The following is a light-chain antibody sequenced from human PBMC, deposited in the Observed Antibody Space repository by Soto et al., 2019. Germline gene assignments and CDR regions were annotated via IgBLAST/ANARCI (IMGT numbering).Light chain of an antibody. V-gene: IGKV2D-29*02. CDR3: MQSTQLPPT. J-gene: IGKJ5*01. CDR1: QSLLHITGETF. CDR2: EVS. Sequence: DVGMTQTPLSLSVAPGQPASISCKSSQSLLHITGETFLFWYLQKPGQSPRLLIYEVSTRVSGVPDRFSGSGSGTDFTLEISRVETDDVGIYYCMQSTQLPPTFGQGTRLEIK.